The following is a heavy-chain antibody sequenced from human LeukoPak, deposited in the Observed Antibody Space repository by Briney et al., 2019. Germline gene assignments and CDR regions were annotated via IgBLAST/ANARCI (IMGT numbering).Heavy chain of an antibody. D-gene: IGHD6-19*01. V-gene: IGHV4-59*01. J-gene: IGHJ4*02. CDR1: GGSMNDYY. Sequence: PSETLSLTCTVSGGSMNDYYWTWIRQPPGKGLEWIGYIYYSGSTNYNPSLKSRVTISVDTSKNQFSLKLSSVTAADTAVYYCAGSSGWYYFDYWGQGTLVTVSS. CDR3: AGSSGWYYFDY. CDR2: IYYSGST.